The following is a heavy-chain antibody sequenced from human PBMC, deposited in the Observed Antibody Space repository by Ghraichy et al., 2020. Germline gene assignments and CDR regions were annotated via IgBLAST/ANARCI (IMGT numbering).Heavy chain of an antibody. CDR1: GFTFSSYA. Sequence: GESLNISCAASGFTFSSYAMSWVRQAPGKGLEWVSAISGSGGSTYYADSVKGRFTISRDNSKNTLYLQMNSLRAEDTAVYYCAKESRTYYYDSSGYYPIDYWGQGTLVTVSS. J-gene: IGHJ4*02. D-gene: IGHD3-22*01. CDR3: AKESRTYYYDSSGYYPIDY. V-gene: IGHV3-23*01. CDR2: ISGSGGST.